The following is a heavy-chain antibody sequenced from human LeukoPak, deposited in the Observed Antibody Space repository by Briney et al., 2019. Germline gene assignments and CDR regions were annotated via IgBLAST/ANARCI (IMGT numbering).Heavy chain of an antibody. CDR1: GGTFSSYA. Sequence: SVKVSCKASGGTFSSYAISWVRQAPGQGLEWMGGIIPIFGTANYAQKFQGRVTITADESTSTAYMELSSLRSEDTAVYYCARALGYCSSTSCYDFDYWGQGTLVTVSS. D-gene: IGHD2-2*01. V-gene: IGHV1-69*13. CDR2: IIPIFGTA. J-gene: IGHJ4*02. CDR3: ARALGYCSSTSCYDFDY.